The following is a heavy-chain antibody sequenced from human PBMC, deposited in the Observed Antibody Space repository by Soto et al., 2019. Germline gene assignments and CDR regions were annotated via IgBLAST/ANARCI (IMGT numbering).Heavy chain of an antibody. V-gene: IGHV4-59*01. CDR1: GGSISSYY. D-gene: IGHD3-10*01. J-gene: IGHJ3*02. Sequence: SETLSLTCTVSGGSISSYYWSWIRQPPGKGLEWIGYIYYSGSTNYNPSLKSRVTISVDTSKNQFSLRLSSVTAADTAVYYCARRGVRAAFAIWGQGTMVPVSS. CDR2: IYYSGST. CDR3: ARRGVRAAFAI.